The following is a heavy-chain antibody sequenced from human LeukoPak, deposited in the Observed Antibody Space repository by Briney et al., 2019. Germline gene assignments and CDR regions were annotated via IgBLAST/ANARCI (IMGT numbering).Heavy chain of an antibody. Sequence: GGSLRLSCAASGFPFSSYGMHWVCQAPGKGLEWVARLVYDARSDYANSVKGRFSISRDDSKNTLFLDMSNLRVEDTALCYCARDLSAAFDFWGQGVLVTVSS. D-gene: IGHD6-19*01. CDR2: LVYDARS. CDR3: ARDLSAAFDF. CDR1: GFPFSSYG. V-gene: IGHV3-33*01. J-gene: IGHJ4*02.